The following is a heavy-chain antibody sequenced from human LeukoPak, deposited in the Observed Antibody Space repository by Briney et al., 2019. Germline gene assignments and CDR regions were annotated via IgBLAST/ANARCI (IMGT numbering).Heavy chain of an antibody. V-gene: IGHV3-23*01. Sequence: RGSLRLSCAASGFTFSSYAMSWVRQAPGKGLEWVSAISGSGGSTYYADSVNGRFTISRDNSKNTLYLQMNSLRAEDTAVYYCAKNGGYSNYGHYYYYYGMDVWGQGTTVTVSS. D-gene: IGHD4-11*01. CDR3: AKNGGYSNYGHYYYYYGMDV. CDR2: ISGSGGST. CDR1: GFTFSSYA. J-gene: IGHJ6*02.